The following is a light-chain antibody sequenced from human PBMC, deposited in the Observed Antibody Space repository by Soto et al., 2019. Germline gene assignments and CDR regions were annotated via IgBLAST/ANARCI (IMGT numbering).Light chain of an antibody. V-gene: IGKV3-11*01. Sequence: EIVXXXSPAXXXLSPGERATXXXXXSQXVXXSLAWYQQRPGQAPRLLIYDASNRAPGIPPRFSGSGSGTDFTLTISSLEPEDFAVYYCQQRNNWPLTFGGGTKVEIK. CDR2: DAS. CDR3: QQRNNWPLT. J-gene: IGKJ4*01. CDR1: QXVXXS.